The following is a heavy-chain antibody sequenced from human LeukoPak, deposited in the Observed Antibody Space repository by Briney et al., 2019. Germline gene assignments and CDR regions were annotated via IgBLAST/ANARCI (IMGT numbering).Heavy chain of an antibody. CDR2: IYYSGST. CDR3: ASSLHPSQNFDY. D-gene: IGHD4-11*01. Sequence: SETLSLTCTVSGGSISSYYWSWIRQPPGKGLEWIGYIYYSGSTNYNPSLKSRVTISVDTSKNRFSLKLSSVTAADTAVYYCASSLHPSQNFDYWGQGTLVTVSS. J-gene: IGHJ4*02. CDR1: GGSISSYY. V-gene: IGHV4-59*01.